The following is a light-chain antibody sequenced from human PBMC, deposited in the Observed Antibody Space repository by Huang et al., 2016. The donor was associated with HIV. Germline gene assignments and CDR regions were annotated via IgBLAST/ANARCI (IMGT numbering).Light chain of an antibody. V-gene: IGKV3-20*01. CDR1: QSVSSSY. CDR2: GAS. CDR3: QQYDSSPWT. Sequence: IVLTQSPGTLSLSPGERATLSCRASQSVSSSYLAWYQQKPGQAPRLLFYGASSRATGIPDRVSGSGSGTDFTLTISRLEPEDFAVYYCQQYDSSPWTFGQGTKGEIK. J-gene: IGKJ1*01.